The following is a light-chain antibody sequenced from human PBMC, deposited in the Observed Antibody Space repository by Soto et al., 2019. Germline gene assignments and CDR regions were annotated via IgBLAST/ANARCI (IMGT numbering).Light chain of an antibody. V-gene: IGKV1-5*03. CDR1: QSISSW. CDR2: KAS. Sequence: DIQMTQSPSTLSASVGDRVTITCRASQSISSWLAWYQQKPGKAPKLLIYKASSLESGVPSRFSGSGSGTEFTLTIISLQPDDFATYYCQQYNSYSPYTFGQGTKLELK. J-gene: IGKJ2*01. CDR3: QQYNSYSPYT.